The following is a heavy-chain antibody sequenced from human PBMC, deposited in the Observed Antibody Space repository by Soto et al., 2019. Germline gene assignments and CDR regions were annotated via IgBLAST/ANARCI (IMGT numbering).Heavy chain of an antibody. Sequence: LRLSCAASGFTFSDYYMSWIRQAPGKGLEWVSCISSSSSYTNYADSVKGRFTISRDNAKNSLYLQMNSLRAEDTAVYYCARDQSSWYPFDYWGQGTLVTVSS. CDR2: ISSSSSYT. V-gene: IGHV3-11*06. CDR3: ARDQSSWYPFDY. CDR1: GFTFSDYY. J-gene: IGHJ4*02. D-gene: IGHD6-13*01.